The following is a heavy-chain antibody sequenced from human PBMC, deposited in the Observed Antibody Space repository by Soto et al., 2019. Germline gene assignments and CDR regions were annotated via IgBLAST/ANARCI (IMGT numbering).Heavy chain of an antibody. D-gene: IGHD3-10*01. V-gene: IGHV3-72*01. J-gene: IGHJ4*02. CDR2: SRNRANSYTT. CDR1: GFTFSDHY. CDR3: ARVVYGEAKDFDY. Sequence: EVQLVESGGGLVQPGGSLRLSCAASGFTFSDHYMDWVRQAPGKGLEWVGRSRNRANSYTTEYATSVKGRFTVSRDDSKNSLYLQMNSLKTEDTAVYYCARVVYGEAKDFDYWGQGSLVIVSS.